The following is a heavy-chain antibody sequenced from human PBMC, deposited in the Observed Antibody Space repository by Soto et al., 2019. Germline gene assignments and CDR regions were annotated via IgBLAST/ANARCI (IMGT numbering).Heavy chain of an antibody. V-gene: IGHV3-30*18. J-gene: IGHJ4*02. CDR1: GFTFSSYG. D-gene: IGHD6-13*01. Sequence: QVQLVESGGGVVQPGRSLRLSCAASGFTFSSYGMHCVRQAPGKGLEWVAVISYDGSNKYYADSVKGRFTISRDNSKNTLYLQMNSLIAEATAVYYCAKGGPFRIAAAGRWDWGQGTLVTVSS. CDR3: AKGGPFRIAAAGRWD. CDR2: ISYDGSNK.